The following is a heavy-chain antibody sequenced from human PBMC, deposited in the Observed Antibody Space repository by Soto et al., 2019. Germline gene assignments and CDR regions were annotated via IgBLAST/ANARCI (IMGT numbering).Heavy chain of an antibody. D-gene: IGHD1-1*01. J-gene: IGHJ5*02. Sequence: SETLSLTCTVSGASISVFYWTWIRKSAGKGLEWIGRIYATGTTDYNPSLKSRVMMSVDTSKKQFSLKLRSVTAADTAVYYCVRDGTKTLRDWFDPWGQGISVTVSS. CDR3: VRDGTKTLRDWFDP. V-gene: IGHV4-4*07. CDR2: IYATGTT. CDR1: GASISVFY.